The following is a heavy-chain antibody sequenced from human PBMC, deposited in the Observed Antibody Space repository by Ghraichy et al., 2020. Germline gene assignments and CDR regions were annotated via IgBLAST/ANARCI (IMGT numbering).Heavy chain of an antibody. CDR3: ARDFYGPRDY. V-gene: IGHV3-7*03. CDR2: IKEDGSDK. J-gene: IGHJ4*02. CDR1: GFTFSSSW. Sequence: GGSLRLSCAASGFTFSSSWMSWVRQAPGKGLEWVATIKEDGSDKLYVDSVKGRFTISRDNVKSSLFLQMNSLRAEDTAVYYCARDFYGPRDYCGQGTLVTV. D-gene: IGHD2/OR15-2a*01.